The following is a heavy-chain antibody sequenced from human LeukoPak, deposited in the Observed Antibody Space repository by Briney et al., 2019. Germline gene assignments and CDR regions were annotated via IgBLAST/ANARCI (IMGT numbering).Heavy chain of an antibody. CDR1: GFTFSSYS. CDR2: IRSKANSYAT. Sequence: PGGSLRLSCAASGFTFSSYSMNWVRQAPGKGLEWVGRIRSKANSYATAYAASVKGRFTISRDDSKNTAYLQMNSLKTEDTAVYYCTRLPIAAAPLDDYWGQGTLVTVSS. V-gene: IGHV3-73*01. D-gene: IGHD6-13*01. J-gene: IGHJ4*02. CDR3: TRLPIAAAPLDDY.